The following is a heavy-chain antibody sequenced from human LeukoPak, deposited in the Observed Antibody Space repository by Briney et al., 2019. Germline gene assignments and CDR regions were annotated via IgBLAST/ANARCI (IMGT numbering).Heavy chain of an antibody. CDR1: GGTFSSYA. D-gene: IGHD4-17*01. CDR3: ANDYGDYGYDY. CDR2: VDPEDGET. Sequence: ASVKVSCKASGGTFSSYAISWVQQAPGKGLEWMGLVDPEDGETIYAEKFQGRVTITADTSTDTAYMELSSLRSEDTAVYYCANDYGDYGYDYWGQGTLVTVSS. V-gene: IGHV1-69-2*01. J-gene: IGHJ4*02.